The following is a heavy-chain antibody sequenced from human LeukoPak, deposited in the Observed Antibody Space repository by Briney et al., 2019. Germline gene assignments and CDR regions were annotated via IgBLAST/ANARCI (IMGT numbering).Heavy chain of an antibody. V-gene: IGHV4-34*01. CDR3: ARVGGPGIAAAGTDGWIDY. J-gene: IGHJ4*02. CDR1: GGSFSGYY. D-gene: IGHD6-13*01. CDR2: INHSGST. Sequence: PSETLSLTCAVYGGSFSGYYWSWIRQPPGKGLGWIGEINHSGSTNYNPSLKSRVTISVDTSKNQFSLKLSSVTAADTAVYYCARVGGPGIAAAGTDGWIDYWGQGTLVTVSS.